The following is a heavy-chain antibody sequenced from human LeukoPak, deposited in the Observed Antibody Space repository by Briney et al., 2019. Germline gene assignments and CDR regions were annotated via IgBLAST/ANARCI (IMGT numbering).Heavy chain of an antibody. CDR1: GFTFSNAW. D-gene: IGHD4-17*01. J-gene: IGHJ5*02. CDR2: IKSDGSST. Sequence: GGSLRLSCAASGFTFSNAWMHWVRQAPGKGLVWVSRIKSDGSSTTYADSVKGRFIISRDNAKNTLYLQVNSLRAEDTAVYFCARAGNGVYYNWFDPWGQGTLVTVSS. CDR3: ARAGNGVYYNWFDP. V-gene: IGHV3-74*01.